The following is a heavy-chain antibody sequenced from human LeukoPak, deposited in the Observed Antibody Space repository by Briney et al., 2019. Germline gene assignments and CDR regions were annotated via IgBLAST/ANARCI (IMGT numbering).Heavy chain of an antibody. D-gene: IGHD3-22*01. V-gene: IGHV3-23*01. CDR3: AKPNAYYYDSSGYYYFDY. CDR2: ISGSGGST. Sequence: GGSLRLSCAASGFTFSSYAMSWVRQAPGKGLEWVSAISGSGGSTYYADSVKGRFTISRDNSKNTLYLQMNSLRAEDTAVYYCAKPNAYYYDSSGYYYFDYWGQGTLVTVSS. J-gene: IGHJ4*02. CDR1: GFTFSSYA.